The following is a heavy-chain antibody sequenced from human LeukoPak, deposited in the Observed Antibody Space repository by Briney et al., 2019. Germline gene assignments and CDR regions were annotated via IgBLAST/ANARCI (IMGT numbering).Heavy chain of an antibody. CDR2: ISYDGSNK. CDR1: GFTFSSYA. D-gene: IGHD3-10*02. CDR3: ARTCSGSCHFDY. V-gene: IGHV3-30*04. Sequence: PGRSLRLSCAASGFTFSSYAMHWVRQAPGKWLEWVAVISYDGSNKYYADSVKGRFTISRDNSKNTLYLQMNSLRAEDTAVYYCARTCSGSCHFDYWGQGTLVTVSS. J-gene: IGHJ4*02.